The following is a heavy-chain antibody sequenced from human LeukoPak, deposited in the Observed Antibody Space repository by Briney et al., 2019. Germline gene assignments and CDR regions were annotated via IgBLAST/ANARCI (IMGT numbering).Heavy chain of an antibody. CDR3: AREDDTSWFDP. J-gene: IGHJ5*02. Sequence: ASVKVSCKASGYTFTGYYMHWVRQAPGQGLEWMGRINPNSGGTNYAQKFQGRVTMTRDTSISTAYMELSRLRYDDTAVYYCAREDDTSWFDPWGQGTLVTVSS. V-gene: IGHV1-2*06. D-gene: IGHD3-22*01. CDR2: INPNSGGT. CDR1: GYTFTGYY.